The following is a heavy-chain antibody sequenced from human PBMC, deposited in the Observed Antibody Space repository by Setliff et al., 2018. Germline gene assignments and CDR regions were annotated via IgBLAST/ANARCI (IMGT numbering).Heavy chain of an antibody. CDR2: ISADNGHT. Sequence: ASVKVSCKASGYTFSHSGITWVRQAPGQALEWMGWISADNGHTKNVKKFQGRVTMTTDTATSTAYMELRSLRSDDTAVYYCARERAYDGLNYYGMDVWGQGTTVTVSS. CDR1: GYTFSHSG. D-gene: IGHD3-22*01. J-gene: IGHJ6*01. CDR3: ARERAYDGLNYYGMDV. V-gene: IGHV1-18*01.